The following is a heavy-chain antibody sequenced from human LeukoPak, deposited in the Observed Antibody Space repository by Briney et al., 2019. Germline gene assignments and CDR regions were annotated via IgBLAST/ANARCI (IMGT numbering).Heavy chain of an antibody. D-gene: IGHD3-10*01. CDR1: GYSFTDYW. J-gene: IGHJ5*02. CDR2: IFPDDSDT. V-gene: IGHV5-51*01. Sequence: GESLKISCQGSGYSFTDYWIGWVRQMPGKGLEWMGIIFPDDSDTKYSPSFQGQVTISVDKSISTAYLQWSSLKASDSAMYYCARHGMVRGGDWFDPWGQGTLVTVSS. CDR3: ARHGMVRGGDWFDP.